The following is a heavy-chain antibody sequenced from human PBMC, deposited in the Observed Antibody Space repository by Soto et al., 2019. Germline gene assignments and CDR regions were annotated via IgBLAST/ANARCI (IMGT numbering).Heavy chain of an antibody. CDR1: GYTFTSYD. Sequence: QVQLVQSGAEVKKPGASVKVSCKASGYTFTSYDINWVRQATGQGLEWMGWMNPNSGNTGYAQKFQGRVTMTRNTSISTAYMELSSLRSEDTAVYYCARQYYYDSSGYHTHYYYYYGMDVWGQGTTVTVSS. V-gene: IGHV1-8*01. CDR2: MNPNSGNT. CDR3: ARQYYYDSSGYHTHYYYYYGMDV. D-gene: IGHD3-22*01. J-gene: IGHJ6*02.